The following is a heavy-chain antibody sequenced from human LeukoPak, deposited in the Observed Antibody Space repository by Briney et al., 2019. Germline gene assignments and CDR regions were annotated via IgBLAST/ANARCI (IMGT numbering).Heavy chain of an antibody. V-gene: IGHV4-30-2*01. CDR2: IYHSGST. CDR3: ARYGIAAAGTFDY. Sequence: SETLSLTCTVSGGSISSGGYYWSWIRQPPGKGLEWIGYIYHSGSTYYNPSLKSRVTISVDRSKNQFSLKLSSVTAADTAVYYCARYGIAAAGTFDYWGQGTLVTVSS. J-gene: IGHJ4*02. CDR1: GGSISSGGYY. D-gene: IGHD6-13*01.